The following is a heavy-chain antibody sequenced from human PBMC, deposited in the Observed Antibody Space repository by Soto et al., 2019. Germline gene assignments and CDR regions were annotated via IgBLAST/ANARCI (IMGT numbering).Heavy chain of an antibody. D-gene: IGHD6-19*01. V-gene: IGHV6-1*01. CDR2: IYYRSEWYH. CDR3: VRGGLQWKSRSYYYFGMDG. CDR1: GRSASNQSVV. J-gene: IGHJ6*02. Sequence: HSLLLVLLGRSASNQSVVLKSSRQPTRRGLEWLGRIYYRSEWYHNYAESVESRLTINPDTSKNQFSLQLTSVTPEDGAVYFCVRGGLQWKSRSYYYFGMDGWGQGTMVTGS.